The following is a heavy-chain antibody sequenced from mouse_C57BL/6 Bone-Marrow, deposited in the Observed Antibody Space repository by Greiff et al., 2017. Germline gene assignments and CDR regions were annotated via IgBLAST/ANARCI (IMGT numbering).Heavy chain of an antibody. CDR1: GYTFTSYW. CDR3: ARWGRSSSYYAMDY. D-gene: IGHD3-3*01. CDR2: IDPNSCGT. J-gene: IGHJ4*01. Sequence: QVQLQQPGAELVQPGASVKLSCKASGYTFTSYWMHWVKQRPGRGLEWIGRIDPNSCGTKYNEKFKSKATLTVDKPSSTAYMQLSSLPSEDSAVYYCARWGRSSSYYAMDYWGQGTSVTVSS. V-gene: IGHV1-72*01.